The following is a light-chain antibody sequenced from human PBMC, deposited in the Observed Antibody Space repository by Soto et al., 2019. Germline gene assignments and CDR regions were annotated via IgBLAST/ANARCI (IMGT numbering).Light chain of an antibody. J-gene: IGLJ1*01. CDR3: TSYTSSSTYV. CDR1: SSDVGGYNY. Sequence: QPALTQPASVSGSPGQAITISCTGNSSDVGGYNYVFWYQHPPGKAPKLMIYDVTNRPSGVSNRFSGSKSGNTASLTISGLQAEDEADYYCTSYTSSSTYVFGTGTKVTVL. CDR2: DVT. V-gene: IGLV2-14*03.